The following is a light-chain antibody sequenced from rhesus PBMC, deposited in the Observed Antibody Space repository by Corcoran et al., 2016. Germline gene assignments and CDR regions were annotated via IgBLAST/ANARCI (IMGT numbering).Light chain of an antibody. CDR2: KAY. V-gene: IGKV1-74*01. CDR3: QHGFGTPLT. Sequence: DIQMTQSPSSLSASVGDRATITCRASENVNNYLNWYQQKTGKAPKLQIYKAYTLQSGVPSRFSGSGSGTDDTFTISSLQPEDLATCDYQHGFGTPLTFGGGTKVELQ. CDR1: ENVNNY. J-gene: IGKJ4*01.